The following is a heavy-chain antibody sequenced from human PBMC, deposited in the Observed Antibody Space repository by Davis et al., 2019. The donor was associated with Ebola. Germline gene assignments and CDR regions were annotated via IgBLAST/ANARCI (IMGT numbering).Heavy chain of an antibody. CDR3: AAQDDSSSPDDSDY. V-gene: IGHV4-30-2*01. CDR1: GGSISSGGYS. CDR2: IYHSGST. D-gene: IGHD6-6*01. J-gene: IGHJ4*02. Sequence: PSETLSLTCAVSGGSISSGGYSWSWIRQPPGKGLEWIGYIYHSGSTYYNPSLKSRVTISVDRSKNQFSLKLSSVTAADTAVYYCAAQDDSSSPDDSDYWGQGTLVTVSS.